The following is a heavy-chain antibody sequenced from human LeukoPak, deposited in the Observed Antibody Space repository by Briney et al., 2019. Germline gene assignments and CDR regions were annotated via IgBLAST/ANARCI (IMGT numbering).Heavy chain of an antibody. CDR2: IWYDGSNK. CDR3: AKGYRPRGHYDILTGYPD. V-gene: IGHV3-33*06. D-gene: IGHD3-9*01. J-gene: IGHJ6*02. CDR1: GFTFSSYG. Sequence: PGGSLRLSCAASGFTFSSYGMHWVRQAPGKGLEWVAVIWYDGSNKHYADSVKGRFTISRDNSKNTLYLQMNSLRAEDTAVYYCAKGYRPRGHYDILTGYPDWGQGTTVTVSS.